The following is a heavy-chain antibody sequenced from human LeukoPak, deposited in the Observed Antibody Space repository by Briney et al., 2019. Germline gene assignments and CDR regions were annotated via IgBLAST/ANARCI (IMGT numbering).Heavy chain of an antibody. Sequence: SETLSLTCTVSGGSISSYYWNWIRQPPGKGLEWIGRVEYNGRTEYSPSLKSRVTISVDRSKSQFSLRLSSVTAADTAVYYCARGGGTLADYYYYDLDVWGQGTTVTVSS. D-gene: IGHD1-1*01. CDR3: ARGGGTLADYYYYDLDV. CDR1: GGSISSYY. CDR2: VEYNGRT. J-gene: IGHJ6*02. V-gene: IGHV4-59*05.